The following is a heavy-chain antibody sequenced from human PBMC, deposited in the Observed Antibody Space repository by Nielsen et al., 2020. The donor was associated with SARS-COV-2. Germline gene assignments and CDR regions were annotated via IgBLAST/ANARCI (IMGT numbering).Heavy chain of an antibody. CDR1: GYTFTDYY. J-gene: IGHJ5*02. CDR2: INPYSGGT. V-gene: IGHV1-2*06. D-gene: IGHD3-10*01. Sequence: ASVKVSCKASGYTFTDYYIHWVRQAPGQGLEWMGRINPYSGGTNYAQNFQGRVTITADTSTSTVYMELSSLRSDDTAIYYCASTEALLFNWLDPWGQGTLVTVSS. CDR3: ASTEALLFNWLDP.